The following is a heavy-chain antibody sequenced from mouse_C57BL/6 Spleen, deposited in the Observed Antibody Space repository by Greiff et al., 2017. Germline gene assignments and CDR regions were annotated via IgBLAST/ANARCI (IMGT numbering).Heavy chain of an antibody. CDR2: IYPGDGDT. CDR3: SYGALFAY. CDR1: GYAFSSSW. Sequence: QVQLQQSGPELVKPGASVKISCNASGYAFSSSWMNWVKQRPGKGLEWIGRIYPGDGDTNYNGKFKGKATLTADKSSSTAYMQLSSLTSEDSAVYCCSYGALFAYWGQGTLVTVSA. J-gene: IGHJ3*01. V-gene: IGHV1-82*01. D-gene: IGHD1-1*01.